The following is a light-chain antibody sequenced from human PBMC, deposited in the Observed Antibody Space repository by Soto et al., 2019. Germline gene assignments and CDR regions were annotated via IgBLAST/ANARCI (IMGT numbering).Light chain of an antibody. CDR3: QQYYSYPRA. CDR2: AAS. J-gene: IGKJ1*01. CDR1: QGISSY. Sequence: AIRMTQSPSSLSASTGDRVTISCRASQGISSYLAWYQKKPGKAPKLLIYAASTLQSGVPSRFSGSGSGTDFTLTNNCLQSEDFATYYCQQYYSYPRAFGQGTKVEIK. V-gene: IGKV1-8*01.